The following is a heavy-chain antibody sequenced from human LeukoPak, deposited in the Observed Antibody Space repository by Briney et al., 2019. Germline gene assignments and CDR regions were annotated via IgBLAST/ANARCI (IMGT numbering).Heavy chain of an antibody. J-gene: IGHJ3*02. CDR2: IYYSGST. V-gene: IGHV4-59*08. CDR1: GGSINSYY. CDR3: ARFRVGDYVWGSYRYEVGAFDI. Sequence: SETLSLTCTVSGGSINSYYWSWIRQPPGKGLEWIGYIYYSGSTNYNPSLKSRVTISVDTSKNQFSLKLSSVTAADTAVYYCARFRVGDYVWGSYRYEVGAFDIWGQGTMVTVSS. D-gene: IGHD3-16*02.